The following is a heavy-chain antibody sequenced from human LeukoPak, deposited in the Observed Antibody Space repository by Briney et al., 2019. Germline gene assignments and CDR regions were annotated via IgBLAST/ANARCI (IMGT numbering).Heavy chain of an antibody. J-gene: IGHJ5*02. Sequence: RPGGSLRLSCAASGFTFDDYVMTWVRQPPGKGLEWVCGINWNGGSTGYADSVKGRFTISRDNAKNSLYLQMNSLRAEDTALYYCARAPVVRGVIITYWFDPWGQGTLVTVSS. CDR1: GFTFDDYV. D-gene: IGHD3-10*01. CDR3: ARAPVVRGVIITYWFDP. V-gene: IGHV3-20*04. CDR2: INWNGGST.